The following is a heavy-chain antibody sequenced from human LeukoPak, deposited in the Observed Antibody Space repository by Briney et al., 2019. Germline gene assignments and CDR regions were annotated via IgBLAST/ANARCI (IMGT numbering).Heavy chain of an antibody. D-gene: IGHD3-22*01. Sequence: ASVKVSCKASGYTFTTYDINWVRQAPGQGLEWMGWMNPNSGNTGYAQKFHGRVIFTTDTSTSTAYMELSSLKSEDKALYYCARDYYESSGYYPWNYWGQGTLVTVSS. CDR2: MNPNSGNT. V-gene: IGHV1-8*03. CDR1: GYTFTTYD. J-gene: IGHJ4*02. CDR3: ARDYYESSGYYPWNY.